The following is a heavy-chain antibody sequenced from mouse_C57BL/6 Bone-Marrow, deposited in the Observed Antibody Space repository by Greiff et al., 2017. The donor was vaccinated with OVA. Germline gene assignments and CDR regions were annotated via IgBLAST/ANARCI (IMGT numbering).Heavy chain of an antibody. D-gene: IGHD1-1*01. V-gene: IGHV2-6*01. CDR3: ASSHGSSYAMDY. CDR2: IWGVGST. CDR1: GFSLTSYG. J-gene: IGHJ4*01. Sequence: VKLVESGPGLVVPSQSLSITCTVSGFSLTSYGVDWVRQSPGKGLEWLGVIWGVGSTNYNSALKSRLSISKDNSKSQVFLKMNSLQTDDTAMYYCASSHGSSYAMDYWGQGTSVTVSS.